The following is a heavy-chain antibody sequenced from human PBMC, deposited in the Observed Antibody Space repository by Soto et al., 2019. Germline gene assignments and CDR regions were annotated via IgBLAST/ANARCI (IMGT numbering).Heavy chain of an antibody. Sequence: QLQLQEAGPGLMKPSETLSLTCIVSGGSISSNNKYWGWIRQPPGRGLEWVASIYYSGSTYYNPSLKSRVSISVDTAKNQFSLKLSSVTAADTALYYCARYVGGSYSPIDYWGQGTLVSVSS. V-gene: IGHV4-39*01. CDR2: IYYSGST. CDR1: GGSISSNNKY. CDR3: ARYVGGSYSPIDY. J-gene: IGHJ4*02. D-gene: IGHD1-26*01.